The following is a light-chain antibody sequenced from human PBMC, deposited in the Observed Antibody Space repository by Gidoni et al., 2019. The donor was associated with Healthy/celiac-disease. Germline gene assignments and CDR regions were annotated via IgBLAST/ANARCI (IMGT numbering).Light chain of an antibody. J-gene: IGKJ5*01. V-gene: IGKV1-33*01. Sequence: DIQMTQSPSSLSASVGDRVTITCQASQDISNYLNWYQQKPGKAPKLLIYDASNLETGFPSRFSGSGSGTDFTFTISSLQPEDIATYYCQQYDNLPGFGQGTRLEIK. CDR2: DAS. CDR3: QQYDNLPG. CDR1: QDISNY.